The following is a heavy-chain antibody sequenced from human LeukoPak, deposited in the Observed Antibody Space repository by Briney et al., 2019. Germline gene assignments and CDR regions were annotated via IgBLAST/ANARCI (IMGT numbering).Heavy chain of an antibody. J-gene: IGHJ4*02. D-gene: IGHD1-26*01. Sequence: GGALRLSCAASGFTLSSYWMSWVRQAPGKGVEWEANIKQDANEKYYVDSVKGRFTNSRDNARNSLYLQMNSLRADDTAVYYCASGLIVGVHCDYWGQGTLVTVSS. CDR2: IKQDANEK. CDR1: GFTLSSYW. CDR3: ASGLIVGVHCDY. V-gene: IGHV3-7*05.